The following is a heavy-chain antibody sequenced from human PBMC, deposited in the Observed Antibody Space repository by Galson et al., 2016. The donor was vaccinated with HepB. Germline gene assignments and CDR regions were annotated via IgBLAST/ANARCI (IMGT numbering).Heavy chain of an antibody. CDR1: GFTFSLYS. J-gene: IGHJ2*01. Sequence: SLRLSCAASGFTFSLYSMYWVRQAPGKGLDWVSYISTGGTTIYYADSVKGRFTISRDNAKNLLYLQMNSLRVEGTAVYYCARDPYCGGDCNAPRCFELWGRGTLVTVSS. CDR2: ISTGGTTI. CDR3: ARDPYCGGDCNAPRCFEL. D-gene: IGHD2-21*02. V-gene: IGHV3-48*04.